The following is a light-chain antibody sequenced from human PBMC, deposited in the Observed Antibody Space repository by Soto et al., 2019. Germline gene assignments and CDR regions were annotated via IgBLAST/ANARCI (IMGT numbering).Light chain of an antibody. CDR2: ATS. CDR1: QSVRSNY. CDR3: QQYGSSRPT. Sequence: EIVLTQSPGTLSLSPGERATLSCRASQSVRSNYLAWYQQKPGQAPRLLIYATSSRAAGIPDRFSGSGSGTDFTLTISRLEPEDFAVYYCQQYGSSRPTFGQGTKVEIK. V-gene: IGKV3-20*01. J-gene: IGKJ1*01.